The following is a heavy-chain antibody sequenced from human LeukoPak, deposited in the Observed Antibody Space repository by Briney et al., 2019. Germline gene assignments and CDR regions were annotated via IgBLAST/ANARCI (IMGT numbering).Heavy chain of an antibody. V-gene: IGHV1-69*13. J-gene: IGHJ4*02. Sequence: ASVKVSCKASGYTFTSYAMHWVRQAPGQGLEWMGGIIPIFGTPDYAQKFQGRVTISADESTSTAYMELSRLRSEDTAVYYCAKLGVGSYDGSGYIDYWGQGTLVTVSS. CDR3: AKLGVGSYDGSGYIDY. CDR1: GYTFTSYA. CDR2: IIPIFGTP. D-gene: IGHD3-22*01.